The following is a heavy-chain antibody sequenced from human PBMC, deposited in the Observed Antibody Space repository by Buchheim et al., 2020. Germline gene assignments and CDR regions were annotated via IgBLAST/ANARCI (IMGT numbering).Heavy chain of an antibody. D-gene: IGHD1-26*01. CDR2: TFYSGST. CDR1: GGSISRGGYY. J-gene: IGHJ4*02. CDR3: ARTVSKWDYYFDY. Sequence: QVQLQESGPGLVKPSQTLSLSCVVSGGSISRGGYYWSWIRQHPGKGLEWIGYTFYSGSTSYNPSLKSRVSISEDTSKNQFFLKLNSVTAADTAVYYCARTVSKWDYYFDYWGQG. V-gene: IGHV4-31*11.